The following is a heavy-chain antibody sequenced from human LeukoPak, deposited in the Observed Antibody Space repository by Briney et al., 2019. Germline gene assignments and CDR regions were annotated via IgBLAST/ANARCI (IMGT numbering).Heavy chain of an antibody. CDR1: GYDFTNAA. D-gene: IGHD2-2*01. J-gene: IGHJ4*02. CDR2: VNTGNGHT. CDR3: ARGSTSDWPRDH. V-gene: IGHV1-3*04. Sequence: ASVKVSCKASGYDFTNAAIQWVRQAPGQGLEWMGWVNTGNGHTRYSPKFQGRVTITRDTSASTAYIELRSLRSEDTAMYYCARGSTSDWPRDHWAQETLVTIPS.